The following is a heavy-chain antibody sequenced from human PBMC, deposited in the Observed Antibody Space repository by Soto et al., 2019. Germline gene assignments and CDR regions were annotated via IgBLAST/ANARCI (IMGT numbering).Heavy chain of an antibody. J-gene: IGHJ5*02. V-gene: IGHV4-39*01. CDR2: IYYSGST. CDR3: ARRITLVRTGFDP. CDR1: GGSISSSSYY. D-gene: IGHD1-20*01. Sequence: SETLSLTCTVSGGSISSSSYYWGWIRQPPGKGLEWIGSIYYSGSTYYNPSLKSRVTISVDTSRNQFSLKLSSVTAADTAVYYCARRITLVRTGFDPWGQGTLVT.